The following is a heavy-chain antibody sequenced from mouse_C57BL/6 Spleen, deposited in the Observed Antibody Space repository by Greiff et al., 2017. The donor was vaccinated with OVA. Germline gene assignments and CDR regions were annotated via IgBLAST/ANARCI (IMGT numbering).Heavy chain of an antibody. J-gene: IGHJ2*01. Sequence: DVKLQESGPGLVKPSQSLSLTCSVTGYSITSGYYWNWIRQFPGNKLEWMGYISYDGSNNYNPSLKNRISITRDTSKNQFFLKLNSVTTEDTATYYCARLGPYFDYWGQGTTLTVSS. CDR1: GYSITSGYY. V-gene: IGHV3-6*01. D-gene: IGHD4-1*01. CDR2: ISYDGSN. CDR3: ARLGPYFDY.